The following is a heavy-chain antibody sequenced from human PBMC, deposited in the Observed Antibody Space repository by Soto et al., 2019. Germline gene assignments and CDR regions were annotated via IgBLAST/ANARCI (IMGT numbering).Heavy chain of an antibody. CDR2: INPNSGGT. J-gene: IGHJ3*02. V-gene: IGHV1-2*04. CDR3: ARALRYCSGGSCYSNYYDSSGASDAFDI. Sequence: AASVKVSCKASGYTFTGYYMHWVRQAPGQGLEWMGWINPNSGGTNYAQKFQGWVTMTRDTSISTAYMELSRLRSDDTAVYYCARALRYCSGGSCYSNYYDSSGASDAFDIWGQGTMVTVSS. D-gene: IGHD2-15*01. CDR1: GYTFTGYY.